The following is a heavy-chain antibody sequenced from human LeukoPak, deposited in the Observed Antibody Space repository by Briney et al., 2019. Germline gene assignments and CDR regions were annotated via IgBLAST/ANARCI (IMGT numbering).Heavy chain of an antibody. CDR1: GGSINTTY. V-gene: IGHV4-59*01. J-gene: IGHJ4*02. Sequence: SETLSLTCSVSGGSINTTYWSWIRQPPGRGLEWIGSIHYSGSTNYNSSLKSRVTISVDTSKNQFSLKMISVTTADTAVYYCARDAGEGGTVFVYWGQGTLVTVSS. CDR2: IHYSGST. D-gene: IGHD2-15*01. CDR3: ARDAGEGGTVFVY.